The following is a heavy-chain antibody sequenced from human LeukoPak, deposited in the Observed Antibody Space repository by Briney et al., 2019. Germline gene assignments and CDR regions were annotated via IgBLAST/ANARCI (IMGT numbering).Heavy chain of an antibody. CDR1: GFTVSSNY. CDR2: IYYSGST. D-gene: IGHD6-6*01. V-gene: IGHV4-31*02. J-gene: IGHJ4*02. Sequence: LRLSCAASGFTVSSNYMSWIRQHPGKGLEWIGYIYYSGSTYYNPSLKSRVTISVDTSKNQFSLKLSSVTAADTAVYYCARTYSSSSVVDYWGQGTLVTVSS. CDR3: ARTYSSSSVVDY.